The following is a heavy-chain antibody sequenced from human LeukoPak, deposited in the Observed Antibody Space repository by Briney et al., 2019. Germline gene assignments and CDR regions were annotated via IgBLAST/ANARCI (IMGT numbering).Heavy chain of an antibody. CDR2: ISYSGST. CDR3: ARYSYGYYLDY. CDR1: GDSIRSSTYF. D-gene: IGHD5-18*01. V-gene: IGHV4-61*05. J-gene: IGHJ4*02. Sequence: SETLSLTCTVSGDSIRSSTYFWGWIRQPPGKGLEWIGYISYSGSTKYNPSLKSRVTMSVGSSKNQFSLKLSSVTAADTAVYYCARYSYGYYLDYWGQGTLVTVSS.